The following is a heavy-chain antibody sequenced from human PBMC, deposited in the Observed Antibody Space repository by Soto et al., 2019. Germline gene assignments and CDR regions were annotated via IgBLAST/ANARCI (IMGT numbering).Heavy chain of an antibody. CDR1: GFSFSEYY. CDR2: ISSSSSYI. D-gene: IGHD3-3*01. CDR3: ARSVWDGSGYSEPYYYYYGMDV. Sequence: KTGGSLRLSCVASGFSFSEYYMNWVRQAPGKGLEWVSSISSSSSYIYYADSVKGRFTISRDNAKNSLYLQMNSLRAEDTAVYYCARSVWDGSGYSEPYYYYYGMDVWGQGTTVTVSS. V-gene: IGHV3-21*01. J-gene: IGHJ6*02.